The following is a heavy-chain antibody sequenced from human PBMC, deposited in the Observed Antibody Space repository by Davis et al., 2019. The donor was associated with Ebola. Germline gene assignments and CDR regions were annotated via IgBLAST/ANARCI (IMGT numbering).Heavy chain of an antibody. J-gene: IGHJ6*02. D-gene: IGHD3-9*01. Sequence: SVKVSCKASGGTFSSYAISWVRQAPGQGLEWMGGIIPIFGTANYAQKFQGRVTITADKSTSTAYMELSSLRSEDTAVYYCARGIVNFDWLSNYYYYYGMDVWGQGTTVTVSS. V-gene: IGHV1-69*06. CDR2: IIPIFGTA. CDR3: ARGIVNFDWLSNYYYYYGMDV. CDR1: GGTFSSYA.